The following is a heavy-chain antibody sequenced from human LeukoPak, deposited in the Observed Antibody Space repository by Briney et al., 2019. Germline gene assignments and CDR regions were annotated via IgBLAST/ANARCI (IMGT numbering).Heavy chain of an antibody. Sequence: KASETLSLTCTVSGYSISSDYYWGWMRQPPGKGLEWIGSIYHSGTTYYNPSLKSRVTILVDTSKKQFSLKLRSVTAADTAVYYCARMLDYYDGSGYPPPAAADSWGQGTLVTVSS. D-gene: IGHD3-22*01. CDR2: IYHSGTT. V-gene: IGHV4-38-2*02. J-gene: IGHJ4*02. CDR3: ARMLDYYDGSGYPPPAAADS. CDR1: GYSISSDYY.